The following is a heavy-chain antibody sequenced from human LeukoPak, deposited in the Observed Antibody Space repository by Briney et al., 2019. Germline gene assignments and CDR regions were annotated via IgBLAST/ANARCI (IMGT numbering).Heavy chain of an antibody. CDR1: GFTFSSYW. D-gene: IGHD4-23*01. V-gene: IGHV3-7*01. CDR2: IKQDGSEK. Sequence: GGSLRLSCAASGFTFSSYWMSWVCQAPGKGLEWVANIKQDGSEKYYVDSVKGRFTISRDNAKNSLYLQMNSLRAEDTAVYYCARDRGGLTTVVTSGLAFDIWGQGTMVTVSS. J-gene: IGHJ3*02. CDR3: ARDRGGLTTVVTSGLAFDI.